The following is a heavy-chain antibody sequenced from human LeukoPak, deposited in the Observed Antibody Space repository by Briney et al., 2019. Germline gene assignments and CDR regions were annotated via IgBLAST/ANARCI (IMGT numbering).Heavy chain of an antibody. CDR2: INPNSGGT. CDR1: GYTFTGYY. Sequence: GASVKVSCKASGYTFTGYYMHWVRQAPGQGLEWMGWINPNSGGTNYAQKFQGWVTMTRDTSISTAYMELSRLRSDDTAVYYCARDPQARGATTYRYYGMDVWGQGTTVTVSS. CDR3: ARDPQARGATTYRYYGMDV. V-gene: IGHV1-2*04. D-gene: IGHD1-26*01. J-gene: IGHJ6*02.